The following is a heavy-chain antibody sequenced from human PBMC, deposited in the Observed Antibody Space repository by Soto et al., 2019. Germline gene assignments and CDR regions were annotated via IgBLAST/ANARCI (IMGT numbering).Heavy chain of an antibody. V-gene: IGHV3-48*01. CDR3: ARSRPGTKIGY. J-gene: IGHJ4*02. Sequence: GGSLRLSCAASGFTFSSYSMNWVRQAPGKGLEWVSYISSSSSTIYYADSVKGRFTISRDNAKNSLYLQMNSLRAEDTAVYYWARSRPGTKIGYWGQGTLVTVSS. CDR2: ISSSSSTI. CDR1: GFTFSSYS. D-gene: IGHD1-7*01.